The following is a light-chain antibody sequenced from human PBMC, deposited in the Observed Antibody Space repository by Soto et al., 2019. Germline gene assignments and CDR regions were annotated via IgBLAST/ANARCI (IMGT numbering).Light chain of an antibody. CDR2: EGS. CDR1: SSDVGTYNL. J-gene: IGLJ3*02. V-gene: IGLV2-23*01. Sequence: QSALTQPASVYGSPGQSITISCTGTSSDVGTYNLVSWYQQHPGKAPKLIIYEGSKRPSGISNRFSGTKSGNTASLTISGLQAEDEADYYCCSYAGSSTWVFGGGTKVTVL. CDR3: CSYAGSSTWV.